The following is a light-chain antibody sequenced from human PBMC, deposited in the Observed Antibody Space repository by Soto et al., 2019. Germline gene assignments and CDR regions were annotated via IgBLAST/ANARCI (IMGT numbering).Light chain of an antibody. Sequence: DIQMTQSPSSVSAFVGDSVTITCRASQGITSWLAWYQQKPGKAPELLIYAASSLQSGVPSRFSGSGSGTDFTLTITSLQPEDSATYYDQQADTFPLIFGGGTKVEIK. CDR3: QQADTFPLI. J-gene: IGKJ4*01. CDR1: QGITSW. CDR2: AAS. V-gene: IGKV1-12*01.